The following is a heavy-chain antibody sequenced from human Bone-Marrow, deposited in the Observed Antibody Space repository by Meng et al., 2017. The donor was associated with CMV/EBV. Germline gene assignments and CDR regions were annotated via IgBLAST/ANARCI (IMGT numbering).Heavy chain of an antibody. CDR2: MNPNSGNT. CDR1: GGTFSSYA. CDR3: ASSTYYDFWSGL. Sequence: ASVKVSCKASGGTFSSYAISWVRQAPGQGLEWMGWMNPNSGNTGYAQKFQGRVTTTRNTSISTAYMELSSLRSEDTAVYYCASSTYYDFWSGLWGQGTLVTVSS. J-gene: IGHJ4*02. V-gene: IGHV1-8*02. D-gene: IGHD3-3*01.